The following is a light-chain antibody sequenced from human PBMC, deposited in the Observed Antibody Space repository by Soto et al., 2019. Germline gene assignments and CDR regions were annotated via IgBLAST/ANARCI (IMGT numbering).Light chain of an antibody. CDR2: GAS. V-gene: IGKV3-20*01. CDR1: QSVSASF. CDR3: QQCGTSPPEYT. Sequence: EIVLTQSPGTLSLSPGERATLSCRASQSVSASFLAWYQQKPGQAPRLLIYGASSRATGIPDRFSGGGSETDFTLTISRLEPEDFAVYYCQQCGTSPPEYTFGQGTKLEIK. J-gene: IGKJ2*01.